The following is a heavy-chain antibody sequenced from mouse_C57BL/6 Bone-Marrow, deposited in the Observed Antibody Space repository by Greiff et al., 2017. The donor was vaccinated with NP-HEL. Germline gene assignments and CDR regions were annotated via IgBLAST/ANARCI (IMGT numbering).Heavy chain of an antibody. D-gene: IGHD2-5*01. CDR1: GYTFTDYY. V-gene: IGHV1-26*01. Sequence: EVKLQQSGPELVKPGASVKISCKASGYTFTDYYMNWVKQSHGKSLEWIGDINPNNGGTSYNQKFKGKATLTVDKSSSTAYMELRSLTSEDSAVYYCAYYSNYDYAMDYWGQGTSVTVSS. CDR2: INPNNGGT. CDR3: AYYSNYDYAMDY. J-gene: IGHJ4*01.